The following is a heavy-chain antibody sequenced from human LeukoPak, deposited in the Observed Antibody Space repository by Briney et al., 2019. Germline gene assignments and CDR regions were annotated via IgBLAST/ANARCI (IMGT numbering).Heavy chain of an antibody. Sequence: GGSLRLSCAASGFTFSNYGMSWVRQAPGKGLEWVSAISGSGDSTYYADSVKGRFTSSRDNSKNTLYLQMNSLRAEDTAVYYCARHVVAVGFDYWGQGTLVTVSS. D-gene: IGHD3-22*01. V-gene: IGHV3-23*01. CDR2: ISGSGDST. CDR3: ARHVVAVGFDY. CDR1: GFTFSNYG. J-gene: IGHJ4*02.